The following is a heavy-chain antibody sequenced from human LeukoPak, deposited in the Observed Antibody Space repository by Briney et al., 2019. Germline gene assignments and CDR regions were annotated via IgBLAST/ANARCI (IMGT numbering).Heavy chain of an antibody. CDR2: INPNSGGT. J-gene: IGHJ4*02. Sequence: ASVKVSCKASGYTFTGYYMHWVRQAPGQGLEWMGWINPNSGGTNYAQKFQGRVTMTRDTSISTAYMELSRLRSDDTAVYYCARVKYSSSWLPDYYFDYWGQGTLVTVSS. D-gene: IGHD6-13*01. CDR3: ARVKYSSSWLPDYYFDY. V-gene: IGHV1-2*02. CDR1: GYTFTGYY.